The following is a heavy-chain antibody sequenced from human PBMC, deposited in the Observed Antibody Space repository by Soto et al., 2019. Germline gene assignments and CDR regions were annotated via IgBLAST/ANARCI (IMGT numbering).Heavy chain of an antibody. V-gene: IGHV3-11*01. CDR3: ASHYDMWSGYLSPVDY. J-gene: IGHJ4*02. Sequence: QVQLVESGGDLVKPGGSLRLSCAASGYTFSDYYMSWIRRAPGKGLEWISYIDTSGTKIYYADSVKGRFTITRDNAKNSLYLEMNSLRDDDTAVYYCASHYDMWSGYLSPVDYWGQGTLVTVSS. CDR2: IDTSGTKI. D-gene: IGHD3-3*01. CDR1: GYTFSDYY.